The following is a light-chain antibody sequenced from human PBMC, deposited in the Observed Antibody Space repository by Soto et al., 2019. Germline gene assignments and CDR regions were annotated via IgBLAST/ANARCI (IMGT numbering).Light chain of an antibody. Sequence: QSALTQSSSASASLGSSVKLTCTLSSGHSSYIIAWHQQQPGKAPRYLMKLEGTGSYNKGSGVPDRFSGSSSGADRYLTISNLQSDDEADYYCETWDSNTRLFGGGTKLTVL. V-gene: IGLV4-60*03. CDR2: LEGTGSY. CDR1: SGHSSYI. CDR3: ETWDSNTRL. J-gene: IGLJ2*01.